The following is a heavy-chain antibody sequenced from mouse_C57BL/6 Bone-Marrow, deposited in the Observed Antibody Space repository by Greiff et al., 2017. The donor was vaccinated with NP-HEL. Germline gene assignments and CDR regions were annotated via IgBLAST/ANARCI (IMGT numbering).Heavy chain of an antibody. D-gene: IGHD2-2*01. CDR3: ARWRLAYVDY. CDR2: IDPSDSYT. V-gene: IGHV1-69*01. J-gene: IGHJ2*01. Sequence: VQLQQPGAELVMPGASVKLSCKASGYTFTSYWMHWVKQRPGQGLEWIGEIDPSDSYTNYNQKFKGKSTLTVDKSSSTAYMQLSSLTSEDSAVYYCARWRLAYVDYWGQGTTRTVSS. CDR1: GYTFTSYW.